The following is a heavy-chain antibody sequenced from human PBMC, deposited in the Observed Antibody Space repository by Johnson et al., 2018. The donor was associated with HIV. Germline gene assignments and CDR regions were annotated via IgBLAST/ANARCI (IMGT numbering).Heavy chain of an antibody. Sequence: QVQLVESGGGVVQPGTSLRLSCAASGFTFSSFAMHWVRQAPGKGLEWMAFISYDGSNKYFTDSVKGRFTISRDNSKNTLYLQMNSLRAEDTAVYYCARGLNCTNGVCYTWAFDIWGQGTMVTVSS. V-gene: IGHV3-30-3*01. CDR2: ISYDGSNK. CDR1: GFTFSSFA. D-gene: IGHD2-8*01. CDR3: ARGLNCTNGVCYTWAFDI. J-gene: IGHJ3*02.